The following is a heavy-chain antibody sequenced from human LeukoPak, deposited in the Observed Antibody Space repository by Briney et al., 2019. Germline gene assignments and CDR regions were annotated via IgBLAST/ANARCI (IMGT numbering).Heavy chain of an antibody. CDR2: IYSGGST. D-gene: IGHD2-2*01. Sequence: GGSLRLSCAASGFTVSSNYMGWVRQAPGKGLEWVSFIYSGGSTYYADSVKGRFTISRDNSKNTLYLQMNSLRAEDTAVYYCARSFCSSTSCPTLDAFDIWGQGTMVTVSS. J-gene: IGHJ3*02. V-gene: IGHV3-66*01. CDR1: GFTVSSNY. CDR3: ARSFCSSTSCPTLDAFDI.